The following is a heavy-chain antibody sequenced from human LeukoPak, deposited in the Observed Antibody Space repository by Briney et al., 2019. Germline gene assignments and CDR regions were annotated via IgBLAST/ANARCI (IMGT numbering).Heavy chain of an antibody. V-gene: IGHV4-59*08. D-gene: IGHD3-9*01. CDR1: GGSITSHS. Sequence: SETLSLTCTVSGGSITSHSWSWIRQPPGGGLEWIGDFLYTGSTTYNPSLKSRVTISVDTSKYHFSLKLSSVTAADTAVYYCARRWPHYDILTGEPGKWFDPWGQGTLVTVSS. J-gene: IGHJ5*02. CDR2: FLYTGST. CDR3: ARRWPHYDILTGEPGKWFDP.